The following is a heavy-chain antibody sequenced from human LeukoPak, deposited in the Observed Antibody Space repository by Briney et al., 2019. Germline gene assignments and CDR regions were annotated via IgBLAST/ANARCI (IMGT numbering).Heavy chain of an antibody. Sequence: SETLSLTCTVSGGSISSYYWSWIRQPPGKGLEWIGEINHSGSTNYNPSLKSRVTISVDTSKNQFSLKLSSVTAADTAVYYCARHHRIRGVISWGQGTLVTVSS. CDR3: ARHHRIRGVIS. D-gene: IGHD3-10*01. J-gene: IGHJ5*02. CDR2: INHSGST. CDR1: GGSISSYY. V-gene: IGHV4-34*01.